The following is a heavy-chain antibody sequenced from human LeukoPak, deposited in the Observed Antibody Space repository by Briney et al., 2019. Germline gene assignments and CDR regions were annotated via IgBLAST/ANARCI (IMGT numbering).Heavy chain of an antibody. CDR2: IYSDGTTK. Sequence: PGGSLRLSCAASGFTFSSYGMHWVRQAPGKGLEWVACIYSDGTTKDYADSVKGRFIISRDNSKNTLYLQMNSLRAEDTAVYYCARDYYDSSGYYYFDYWGQGTLVTVSS. CDR3: ARDYYDSSGYYYFDY. D-gene: IGHD3-22*01. V-gene: IGHV3-30*12. CDR1: GFTFSSYG. J-gene: IGHJ4*02.